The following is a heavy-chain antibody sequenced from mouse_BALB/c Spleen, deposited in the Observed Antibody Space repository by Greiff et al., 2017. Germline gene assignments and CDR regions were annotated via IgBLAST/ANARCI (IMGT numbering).Heavy chain of an antibody. CDR3: ARDNYGNYVGAMDY. CDR2: IWAGGST. J-gene: IGHJ4*01. Sequence: VKLMESGPGLVAPSQSLSITCTVSGFSLTSYGVHWVRQPPGKGLEWLGVIWAGGSTNYNSALMSRLSISKDNSKSQVFLKMNSLQTDDTAMYYCARDNYGNYVGAMDYWGQGTSVTVSS. D-gene: IGHD2-1*01. V-gene: IGHV2-9*02. CDR1: GFSLTSYG.